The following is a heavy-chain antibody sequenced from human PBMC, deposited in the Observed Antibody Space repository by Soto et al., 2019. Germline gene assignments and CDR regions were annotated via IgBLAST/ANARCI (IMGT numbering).Heavy chain of an antibody. CDR1: GDSISSSTYY. CDR2: IYHTGTT. CDR3: ARPYFSSSSMFDY. J-gene: IGHJ4*02. Sequence: SETLSLTCTVSGDSISSSTYYWGWIRQPPGKGLEWIGCIYHTGTTYYNPSLKSRVTISVDTSKNQFSLKLSSVTAADTAVYYCARPYFSSSSMFDYWGQGTLVTVSA. V-gene: IGHV4-39*01. D-gene: IGHD6-6*01.